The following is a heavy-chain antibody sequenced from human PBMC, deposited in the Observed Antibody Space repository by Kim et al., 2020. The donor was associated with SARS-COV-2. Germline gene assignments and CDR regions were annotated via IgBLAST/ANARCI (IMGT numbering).Heavy chain of an antibody. CDR3: ARAYYYDSSGYYYDWYFDL. CDR1: GYTFTSYA. V-gene: IGHV1-3*01. Sequence: ASVKVSCKASGYTFTSYAMHWVRQAPGQRLEWMGWINAGNGNTKYSQKFQGRVTITRDTSASTAYMELSSLRSEDTAVYYCARAYYYDSSGYYYDWYFDLWGRGTLVTVSS. J-gene: IGHJ2*01. CDR2: INAGNGNT. D-gene: IGHD3-22*01.